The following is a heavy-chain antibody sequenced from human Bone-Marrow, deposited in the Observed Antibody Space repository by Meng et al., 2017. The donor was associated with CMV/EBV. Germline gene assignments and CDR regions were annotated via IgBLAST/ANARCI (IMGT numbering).Heavy chain of an antibody. CDR1: GGSISSYF. CDR3: ASDWGSSWSYGMDV. D-gene: IGHD6-13*01. J-gene: IGHJ6*02. CDR2: IYYSGST. Sequence: ESLRLSCTVSGGSISSYFWSWIRQPPGKGLEWIGYIYYSGSTNYNPSLKSRVTISVDTSKNQFSLKLSSVTAADTAVYYCASDWGSSWSYGMDVWGQGTTVTVYS. V-gene: IGHV4-59*01.